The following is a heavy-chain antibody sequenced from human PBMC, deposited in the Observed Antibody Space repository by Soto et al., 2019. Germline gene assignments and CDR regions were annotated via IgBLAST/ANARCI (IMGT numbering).Heavy chain of an antibody. CDR1: GGTFSSYA. J-gene: IGHJ6*02. CDR2: IIPIFGTA. Sequence: QVQLVQSGAEVKKPGSSVKFSCKASGGTFSSYAISWVRQAPGQGLEWMGGIIPIFGTANYAQKFQGRVTITADESTSTAYMELGSLRSEDTAVYYCARDVRSVSTMSDYYYCMDVWGQGTTVTVYS. D-gene: IGHD4-17*01. V-gene: IGHV1-69*01. CDR3: ARDVRSVSTMSDYYYCMDV.